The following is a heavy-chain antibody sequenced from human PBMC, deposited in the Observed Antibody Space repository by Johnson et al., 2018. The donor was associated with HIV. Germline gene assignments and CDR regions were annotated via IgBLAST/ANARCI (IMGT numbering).Heavy chain of an antibody. Sequence: MLLVESGGGLVQPGGSLRLSCAASGFTFSSYWMSWVRQAPGKGLEWVSAISGSGGSTYYAYSVKGRFTISRDNSKNTLYLQMNSLRAEDTAVYYCAKAIGGHDAFDIWGQGTMVTVSS. CDR1: GFTFSSYW. D-gene: IGHD3-16*01. J-gene: IGHJ3*02. CDR2: ISGSGGST. V-gene: IGHV3-23*04. CDR3: AKAIGGHDAFDI.